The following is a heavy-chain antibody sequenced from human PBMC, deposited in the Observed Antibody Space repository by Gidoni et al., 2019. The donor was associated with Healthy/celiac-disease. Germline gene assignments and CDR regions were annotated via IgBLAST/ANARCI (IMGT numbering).Heavy chain of an antibody. J-gene: IGHJ3*02. D-gene: IGHD5-12*01. Sequence: QVQLQESGPGLVKPSETLSLTCTVCGGPISSYHWRWIRQPAGKGLEWIGRIYTSGSTNYNPSLKSRVTMSVDTSKNQFSLKLSSVTAADTAVYYCARGRVGYGQAFDIWGQGTMVTVSS. V-gene: IGHV4-4*07. CDR3: ARGRVGYGQAFDI. CDR2: IYTSGST. CDR1: GGPISSYH.